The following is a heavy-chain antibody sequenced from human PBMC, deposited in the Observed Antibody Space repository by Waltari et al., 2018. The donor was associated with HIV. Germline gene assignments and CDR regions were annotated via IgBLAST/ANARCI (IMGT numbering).Heavy chain of an antibody. CDR2: INPNSGGT. D-gene: IGHD3-22*01. V-gene: IGHV1-2*02. CDR3: ARAQYYYDSSGYYYGDYGMDV. J-gene: IGHJ6*02. Sequence: QVQLVQSGAEVKKPGASVKVSCTASGYTLTGYYMHCVRHTPGQGLEWMGWINPNSGGTNYAQKFQGRVTMTRDTSISTAYMELSRLRSDDTAVYYCARAQYYYDSSGYYYGDYGMDVWGQGTTVTVSS. CDR1: GYTLTGYY.